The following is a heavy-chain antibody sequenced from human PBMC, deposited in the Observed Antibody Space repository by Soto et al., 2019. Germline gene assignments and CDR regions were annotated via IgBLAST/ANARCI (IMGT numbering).Heavy chain of an antibody. CDR2: IIPIFGTA. Sequence: SVKVSCKASGGTFSSYAISWVRQAPGQGLEWMGGIIPIFGTANYAQKFQDRVTITADKSTSTAYMELSSLRSEDTAVYYCARSGGYYDILTGYYRSDYYYYGMDVWGQGTTVTVSS. J-gene: IGHJ6*02. CDR3: ARSGGYYDILTGYYRSDYYYYGMDV. CDR1: GGTFSSYA. V-gene: IGHV1-69*06. D-gene: IGHD3-9*01.